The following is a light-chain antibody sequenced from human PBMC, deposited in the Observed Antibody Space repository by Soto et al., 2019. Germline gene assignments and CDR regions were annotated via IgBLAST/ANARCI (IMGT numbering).Light chain of an antibody. Sequence: EIVLTQSPATLSLSPGERATLSCRASQSVSSYLAWCQQKPGQAPRLLIYDASNRATGIPARFSGSGPGTDFPLTISRLEPEDFAVYYCQQRSNWPPPTFGGGTKVEIK. V-gene: IGKV3-11*01. CDR1: QSVSSY. CDR2: DAS. CDR3: QQRSNWPPPT. J-gene: IGKJ4*01.